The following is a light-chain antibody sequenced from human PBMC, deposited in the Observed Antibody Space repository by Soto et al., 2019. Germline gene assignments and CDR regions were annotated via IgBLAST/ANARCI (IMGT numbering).Light chain of an antibody. CDR1: SSDVGAYNY. CDR2: DVS. CDR3: SSYTSATTYV. J-gene: IGLJ1*01. Sequence: QSVLTQPASVSGSPGQSITISCTGTSSDVGAYNYDSWYQQYPGEAPKVIIYDVSHRPAGVSNRFSGSKSGNTASLTISGLQTQDEADYYCSSYTSATTYVFVTGTKVT. V-gene: IGLV2-14*01.